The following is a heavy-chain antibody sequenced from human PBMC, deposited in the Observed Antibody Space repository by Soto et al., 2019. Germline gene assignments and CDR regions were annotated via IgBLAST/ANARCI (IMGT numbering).Heavy chain of an antibody. Sequence: PGGSLRLSCAASGFTFSGSAMHRVRQASGKGLEWVGRIRSKANSYATAYAASVKGRFTISRDDSKNTAYLQMNSLKTEDTAVYYCTRPEYYDILIGLDVWGQGTTVTVSS. D-gene: IGHD3-9*01. J-gene: IGHJ6*02. CDR1: GFTFSGSA. CDR2: IRSKANSYAT. V-gene: IGHV3-73*01. CDR3: TRPEYYDILIGLDV.